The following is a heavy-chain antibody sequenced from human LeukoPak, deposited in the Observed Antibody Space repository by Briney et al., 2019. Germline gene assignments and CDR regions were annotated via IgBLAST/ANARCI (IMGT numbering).Heavy chain of an antibody. V-gene: IGHV3-23*01. CDR3: AKDVVGPVEVY. Sequence: GGSLRLSCVASGFTFNNYAMSWVRQAPGKGLEWVSAISGSGGTTNYADSVKGRVTISRDNSKSTLYLQMNSLRAEDTAVYYCAKDVVGPVEVYWGQGTLVTVSS. D-gene: IGHD1-26*01. CDR1: GFTFNNYA. CDR2: ISGSGGTT. J-gene: IGHJ4*02.